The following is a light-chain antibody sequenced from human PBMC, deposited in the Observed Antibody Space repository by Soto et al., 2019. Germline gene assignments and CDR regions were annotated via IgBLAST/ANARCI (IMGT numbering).Light chain of an antibody. CDR1: QSVSSSY. V-gene: IGKV3-20*01. J-gene: IGKJ2*01. CDR2: GAS. Sequence: EIVLTQSPGTLSLSPGERATLSCRASQSVSSSYLAWYQQKPGQAPRLLIYGASSRATGIPDRFSGSGSGTDFTLNISRLEPEDFAVYYCQQYGSSPATFGQGTKLEIK. CDR3: QQYGSSPAT.